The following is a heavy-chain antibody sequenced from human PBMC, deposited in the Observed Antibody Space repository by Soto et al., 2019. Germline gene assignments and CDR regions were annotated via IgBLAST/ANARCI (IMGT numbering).Heavy chain of an antibody. Sequence: GGSLRLSCAASGFTFSSYEMNWVRQAPGKGLEWVSYISSSGSTIYYADSVKGRFTISRDNAKNSLYLQMNSLRAEDTAVYYCARDIVATPFDYWGQGTLVTVSS. CDR2: ISSSGSTI. CDR3: ARDIVATPFDY. CDR1: GFTFSSYE. V-gene: IGHV3-48*03. D-gene: IGHD5-12*01. J-gene: IGHJ4*02.